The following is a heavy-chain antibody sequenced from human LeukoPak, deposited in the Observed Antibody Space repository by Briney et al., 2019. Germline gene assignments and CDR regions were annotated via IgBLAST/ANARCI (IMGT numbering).Heavy chain of an antibody. CDR1: GFTFSSYS. J-gene: IGHJ4*02. V-gene: IGHV3-23*01. D-gene: IGHD6-25*01. CDR3: ASDYFLDY. CDR2: ISDSGART. Sequence: GGSLRLSCAAYGFTFSSYSMNLVRQAPGKGLEWVSTISDSGARTNYADSAKGRFTISRDNSMNTLYLQMNSLRADDTAVYYCASDYFLDYWGQGTLVTVSS.